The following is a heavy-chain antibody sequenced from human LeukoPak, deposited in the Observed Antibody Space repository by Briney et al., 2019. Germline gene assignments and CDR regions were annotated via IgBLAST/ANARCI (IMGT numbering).Heavy chain of an antibody. J-gene: IGHJ4*02. V-gene: IGHV5-51*01. D-gene: IGHD2-21*02. CDR2: IYPGDSDT. CDR1: GYSFTSYW. Sequence: GESLKISCQGSGYSFTSYWIGWVRPMPGKGLEWMGIIYPGDSDTRYSPSFQGQVTISADKSISTAYLQWSSLKASDTAMYYCARDNCGGDCYPASFDYWGQGTLVTVSS. CDR3: ARDNCGGDCYPASFDY.